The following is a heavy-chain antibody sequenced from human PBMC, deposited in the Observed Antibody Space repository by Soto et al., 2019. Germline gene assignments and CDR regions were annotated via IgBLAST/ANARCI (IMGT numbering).Heavy chain of an antibody. CDR1: GFTFSTYW. V-gene: IGHV3-7*01. D-gene: IGHD3-16*01. CDR3: VCGGNFFVY. Sequence: GGSLRLSCAASGFTFSTYWMTWVRRPPGKGLEWVANLDQDGSERYYVDSVRGRFTISRDNAKNSLYLQMNSLRAEDTAVYYCVCGGNFFVYWGQGTLVTVSS. CDR2: LDQDGSER. J-gene: IGHJ4*02.